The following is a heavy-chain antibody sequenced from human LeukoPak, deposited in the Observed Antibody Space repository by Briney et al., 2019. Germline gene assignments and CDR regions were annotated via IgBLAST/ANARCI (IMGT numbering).Heavy chain of an antibody. J-gene: IGHJ4*02. CDR3: AKDPYYYDSSGPAVYFDY. D-gene: IGHD3-22*01. V-gene: IGHV3-30*18. Sequence: RGSLRLSCAASGFTFSSYGMHWVRQAPGKGLEWVAVISYDGSNKYYADSVKGRFTISRDNSKNTLYLQMNSLRAEDTAVYYCAKDPYYYDSSGPAVYFDYWGQGTLVTVSS. CDR1: GFTFSSYG. CDR2: ISYDGSNK.